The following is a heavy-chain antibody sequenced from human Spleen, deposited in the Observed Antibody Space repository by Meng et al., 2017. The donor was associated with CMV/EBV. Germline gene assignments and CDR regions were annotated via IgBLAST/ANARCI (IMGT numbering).Heavy chain of an antibody. CDR1: GGSISSGDYY. D-gene: IGHD4-17*01. CDR2: IYYSGST. Sequence: QVTLQESGPGLVKPSQTLSLTCTVSGGSISSGDYYWSWIRQPPGKGLEWIGYIYYSGSTYSNASLKSRVTISIDRSKNQFSLKLSSVTAADTAVYYCARDRKHYGERGWFDPWGQGTLVTVSS. J-gene: IGHJ5*02. V-gene: IGHV4-30-4*01. CDR3: ARDRKHYGERGWFDP.